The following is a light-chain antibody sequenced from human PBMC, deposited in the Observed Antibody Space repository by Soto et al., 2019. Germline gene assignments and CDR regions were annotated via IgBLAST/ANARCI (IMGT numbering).Light chain of an antibody. CDR2: EAT. V-gene: IGLV2-14*01. J-gene: IGLJ1*01. Sequence: QSVLTQPVSVSGTPGQTITISCTGTSSDVGRYNTVSWYQHHPGKAPKLIIYEATQRPAGISDRFSASKSGNTASLTISGLQAEDEADYYCNSLRVNHLYVFGSGTKVTVL. CDR1: SSDVGRYNT. CDR3: NSLRVNHLYV.